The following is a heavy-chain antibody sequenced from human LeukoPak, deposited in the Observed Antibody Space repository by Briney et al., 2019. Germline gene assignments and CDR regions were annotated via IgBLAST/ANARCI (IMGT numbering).Heavy chain of an antibody. J-gene: IGHJ3*02. Sequence: SETLSLTCTVSGGSISSGGYYWSWIRQPPGKGLEWIGYIYYSGSTYYNPSLKSRVTISVDRSKNQFSLKLSSVTAADTAVYYCARAPTSISGRSDAFDIWGQGTMVTVSS. CDR3: ARAPTSISGRSDAFDI. CDR1: GGSISSGGYY. CDR2: IYYSGST. V-gene: IGHV4-30-2*01. D-gene: IGHD3-3*02.